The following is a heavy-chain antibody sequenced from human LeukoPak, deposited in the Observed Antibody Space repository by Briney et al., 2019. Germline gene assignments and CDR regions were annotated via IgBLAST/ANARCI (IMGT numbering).Heavy chain of an antibody. CDR3: AKGYSGYDYYFDY. D-gene: IGHD5-12*01. J-gene: IGHJ4*02. Sequence: GASLRLSCAASGFTFSSYAMSWVRQAPGKGLEWVSAISGSGGSTYHADSVKGRFTISRDNSKNTLYLQMNSLRAEDTAVYYCAKGYSGYDYYFDYWGQGTLVTVSS. CDR2: ISGSGGST. V-gene: IGHV3-23*01. CDR1: GFTFSSYA.